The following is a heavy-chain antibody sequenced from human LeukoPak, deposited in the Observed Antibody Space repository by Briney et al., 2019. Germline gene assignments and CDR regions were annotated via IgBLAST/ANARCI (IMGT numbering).Heavy chain of an antibody. CDR2: IYYSGST. CDR3: ARARGSGSWSFDP. CDR1: GGSFSGYY. Sequence: ASETLSLTCAVYGGSFSGYYWSWIRQPPGKGLEWIGYIYYSGSTNYNPSLKSRVTISVDTSKNQFSLKLSSVTAADTAVYYCARARGSGSWSFDPWGQGTLVTVSS. D-gene: IGHD3-10*01. J-gene: IGHJ5*02. V-gene: IGHV4-59*01.